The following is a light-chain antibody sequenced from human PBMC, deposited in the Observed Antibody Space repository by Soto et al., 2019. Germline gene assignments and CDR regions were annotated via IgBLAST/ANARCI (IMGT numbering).Light chain of an antibody. CDR2: KAS. CDR1: QSISSW. V-gene: IGKV1-5*03. CDR3: MQTVLTPHT. Sequence: DIQMTQSPSTLSASVGDRVTITCRASQSISSWLAWYQQKPGKAPNLLIYKASTLESGVPSRFSGSGSGTFFTLKINRVEAEDVGIYYCMQTVLTPHTFGQGTKLEIK. J-gene: IGKJ2*01.